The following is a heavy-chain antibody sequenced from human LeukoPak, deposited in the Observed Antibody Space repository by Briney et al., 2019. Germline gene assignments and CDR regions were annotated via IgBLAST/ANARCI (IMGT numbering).Heavy chain of an antibody. D-gene: IGHD5-18*01. CDR3: AREDVGQRAMET. CDR2: INPNNGAT. Sequence: ASVKVSCKASGYTFSSYYMHWVRQAPGQGLEWMGWINPNNGATTYAQKFQGRVSLTRDTSISTAYMELSRLQSDDTALYYGAREDVGQRAMETWGQGTLVTVSS. CDR1: GYTFSSYY. J-gene: IGHJ4*02. V-gene: IGHV1-2*02.